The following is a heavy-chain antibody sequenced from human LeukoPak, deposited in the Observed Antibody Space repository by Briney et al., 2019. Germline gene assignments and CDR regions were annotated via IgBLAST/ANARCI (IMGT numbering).Heavy chain of an antibody. Sequence: PSETLSLTCAVYGGSFSRYYWSWIRQPPGKGLEWIGEVNHSGSTNYNPSLKSRVTISVDTSKNQFSLRVNSVTAADTAEYYCARGSTYYDTGSHYYNYWGQGTLVTAPS. CDR3: ARGSTYYDTGSHYYNY. D-gene: IGHD3-10*01. CDR1: GGSFSRYY. CDR2: VNHSGST. J-gene: IGHJ4*02. V-gene: IGHV4-34*01.